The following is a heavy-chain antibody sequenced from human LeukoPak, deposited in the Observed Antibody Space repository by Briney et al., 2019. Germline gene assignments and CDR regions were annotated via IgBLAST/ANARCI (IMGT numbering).Heavy chain of an antibody. V-gene: IGHV4-39*07. CDR1: GGSISSSSYY. CDR3: ARDNPPIYDILTGYWGQYGMDV. J-gene: IGHJ6*02. Sequence: SETLSLTCTVPGGSISSSSYYWGWIRQPPGKGLEWIGSIYYSGSTYYNPSLKSRVTISVDTSKNQFSLKLSSVTAADTAVYYCARDNPPIYDILTGYWGQYGMDVWGQGTTVTVSS. CDR2: IYYSGST. D-gene: IGHD3-9*01.